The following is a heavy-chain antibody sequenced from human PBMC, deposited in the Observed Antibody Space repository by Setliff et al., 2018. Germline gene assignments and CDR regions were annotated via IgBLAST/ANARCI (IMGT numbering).Heavy chain of an antibody. J-gene: IGHJ4*02. CDR1: GFTFSDFG. D-gene: IGHD2-2*01. CDR2: ISGYTGKT. V-gene: IGHV1-18*01. CDR3: RRLVRYCIRATCQRASGGDF. Sequence: ASVKVSCKTSGFTFSDFGISWVRQAPGQGLEWMGWISGYTGKTYYAPKLEGRVTLTTDTSTSTAFLEMRNLSSDDTAVYYCRRLVRYCIRATCQRASGGDFWGQGTLVTVSS.